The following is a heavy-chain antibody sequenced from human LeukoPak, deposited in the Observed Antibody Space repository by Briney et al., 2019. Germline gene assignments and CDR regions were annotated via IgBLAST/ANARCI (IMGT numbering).Heavy chain of an antibody. Sequence: GGSLRLSCAASGFTFSSYAMSWVRQAPGKGLEWVSAISGSGGSTYYADSVKGRFTISRDNSKNTLYLQMNRLRAEDTAVYYCAKSPTRITMVRGVDYWGQGTLVTVSS. CDR2: ISGSGGST. CDR1: GFTFSSYA. V-gene: IGHV3-23*01. J-gene: IGHJ4*02. CDR3: AKSPTRITMVRGVDY. D-gene: IGHD3-10*01.